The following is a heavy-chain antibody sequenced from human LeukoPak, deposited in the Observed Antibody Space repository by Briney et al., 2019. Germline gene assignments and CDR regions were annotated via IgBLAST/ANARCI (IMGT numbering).Heavy chain of an antibody. Sequence: ASVKVSCKASGHTFTSYDINWVRQATGQGLEWMGWMNPNSGNTGYAQKFQGRVTITRNTSISTAYMELSSLRSEDTAVYYCARGYQLLYFYYYYYMDVWGKGTTVTVSS. CDR3: ARGYQLLYFYYYYYMDV. D-gene: IGHD2-2*02. CDR1: GHTFTSYD. CDR2: MNPNSGNT. J-gene: IGHJ6*03. V-gene: IGHV1-8*03.